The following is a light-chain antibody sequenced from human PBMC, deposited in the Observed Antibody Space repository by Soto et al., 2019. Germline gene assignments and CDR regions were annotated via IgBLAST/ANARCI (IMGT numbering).Light chain of an antibody. CDR2: EVS. CDR3: SSYAGSNNLGV. Sequence: QSALTQPPSASGSPGQSVTISCTGTSSDVGGYNYVSWYQQHPGKAPKLMIYEVSKRPSGVPDRFSGSKSGNTASLTVSGPQAEDEADYYCSSYAGSNNLGVFGGWTKLTVL. CDR1: SSDVGGYNY. V-gene: IGLV2-8*01. J-gene: IGLJ2*01.